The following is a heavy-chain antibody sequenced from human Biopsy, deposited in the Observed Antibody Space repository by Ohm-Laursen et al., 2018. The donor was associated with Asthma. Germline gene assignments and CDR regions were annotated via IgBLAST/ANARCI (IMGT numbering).Heavy chain of an antibody. J-gene: IGHJ6*02. CDR1: GYTFNSAG. Sequence: ASVKVSCKSSGYTFNSAGITWVRQAPGQGLEWMGWISVYNGNTKVAQKLQDRVTMITDTSTSTAYMELRSLRSDDTAVYFCARAGEYSHYYGIDVWGQGTTVTVS. D-gene: IGHD3-16*01. CDR2: ISVYNGNT. CDR3: ARAGEYSHYYGIDV. V-gene: IGHV1-18*01.